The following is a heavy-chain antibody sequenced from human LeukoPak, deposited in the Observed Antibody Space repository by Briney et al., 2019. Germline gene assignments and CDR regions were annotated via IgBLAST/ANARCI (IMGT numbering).Heavy chain of an antibody. D-gene: IGHD2-15*01. J-gene: IGHJ6*02. V-gene: IGHV4-34*01. CDR3: ARGGPRYCSGGSCPNTYYYYGMDV. Sequence: PSETLSLTCAGYGGPFSGYYWSWIRQPPGKGLEWIGEINHSGSTNYNPSLKSRVTISVDTSKNHFSLKLSSVTAADTAVYYCARGGPRYCSGGSCPNTYYYYGMDVWGQGTTVTVSS. CDR1: GGPFSGYY. CDR2: INHSGST.